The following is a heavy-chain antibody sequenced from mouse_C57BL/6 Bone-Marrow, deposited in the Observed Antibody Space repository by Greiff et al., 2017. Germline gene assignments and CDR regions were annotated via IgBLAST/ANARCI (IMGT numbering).Heavy chain of an antibody. CDR2: ISYDGSN. CDR3: ARAYYDYDVDYFDY. V-gene: IGHV3-6*01. J-gene: IGHJ2*01. D-gene: IGHD2-4*01. CDR1: GYSITSGYY. Sequence: EVQRVESGPGLVKPSQSLSLTCSVTGYSITSGYYWNWIRQFPGNKLEWMGYISYDGSNNYNPSLKNRISITRDTSKNQFFLKLNSVTTEDTATYYCARAYYDYDVDYFDYWGQGTTLTVSS.